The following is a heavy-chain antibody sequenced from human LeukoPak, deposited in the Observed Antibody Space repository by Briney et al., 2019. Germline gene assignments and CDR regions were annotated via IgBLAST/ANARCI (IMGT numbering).Heavy chain of an antibody. CDR2: IYPSDSDT. CDR1: GYRFTSYW. J-gene: IGHJ4*02. CDR3: ASPSLYCTSTSCAVY. D-gene: IGHD2-2*01. Sequence: GESLKISCKGSGYRFTSYWIGWVRQMPGKGLEWMGIIYPSDSDTRYSPSFQGQVSISADKSISAAYLQWTSLKASDTAMYYCASPSLYCTSTSCAVYWGQGTLVTVSS. V-gene: IGHV5-51*01.